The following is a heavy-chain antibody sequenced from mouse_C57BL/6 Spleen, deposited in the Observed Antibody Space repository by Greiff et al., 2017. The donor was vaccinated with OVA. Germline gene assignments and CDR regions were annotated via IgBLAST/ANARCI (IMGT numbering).Heavy chain of an antibody. CDR3: ARRDYYDYDDYAMDY. D-gene: IGHD2-4*01. CDR2: IHPNSGST. V-gene: IGHV1-64*01. Sequence: QVQLQQPGAELVKPGASVKLSCKASGYTFTSYWMHWVKQRPGQGLEWIGMIHPNSGSTNYNEKFKSKATLTLDKSSSTAYMQLSSLTSEDSAVYYCARRDYYDYDDYAMDYWGQGTSVTVSS. J-gene: IGHJ4*01. CDR1: GYTFTSYW.